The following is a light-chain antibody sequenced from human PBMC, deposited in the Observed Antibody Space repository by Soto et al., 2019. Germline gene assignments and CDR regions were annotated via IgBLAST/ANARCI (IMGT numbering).Light chain of an antibody. CDR3: CSYAGSSTP. Sequence: QSVLTQPASVSGSPGQSITISCTGTSSDVGSYNLVSWYQQHPGKAPKLMIYEGSKRPSGVSNRLSGSKSGNTASLTISGLQAEDEADYYCCSYAGSSTPFGGGTKLTVL. V-gene: IGLV2-23*01. CDR2: EGS. J-gene: IGLJ3*02. CDR1: SSDVGSYNL.